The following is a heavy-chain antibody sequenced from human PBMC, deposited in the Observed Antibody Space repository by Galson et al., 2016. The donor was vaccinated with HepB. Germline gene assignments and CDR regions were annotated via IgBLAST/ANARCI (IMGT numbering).Heavy chain of an antibody. V-gene: IGHV3-48*03. CDR2: ISNSGDSI. CDR1: GFIFSTYE. CDR3: AKDIRSYGLFGRFDY. Sequence: SLRLSCAASGFIFSTYEMNWVRQAPGKGLEWVSYISNSGDSIYYADSVKGRFTISRDNANNSLYLQMNSLRAEDTAVYYCAKDIRSYGLFGRFDYWGQGTLVTVSS. J-gene: IGHJ4*02. D-gene: IGHD5-18*01.